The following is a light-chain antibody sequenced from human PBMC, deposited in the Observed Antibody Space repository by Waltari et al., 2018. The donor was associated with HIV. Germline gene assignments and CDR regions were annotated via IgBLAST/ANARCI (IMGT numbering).Light chain of an antibody. V-gene: IGKV3-15*01. Sequence: EMVMTQSPATLSVSPGDRVTLSCRASQSVSINLAWFQHKRGQAPRLLIYAASIRATGVPARFRGRGSGTDFTLTITSFQSEDVAVYVCQQYNNWPRGTFGPGTKVEV. J-gene: IGKJ1*01. CDR3: QQYNNWPRGT. CDR2: AAS. CDR1: QSVSIN.